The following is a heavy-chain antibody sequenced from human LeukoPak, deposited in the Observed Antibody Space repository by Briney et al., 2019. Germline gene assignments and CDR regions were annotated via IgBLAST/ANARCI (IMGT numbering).Heavy chain of an antibody. CDR3: ARGAFYYYYYMDV. J-gene: IGHJ6*03. V-gene: IGHV4-39*07. Sequence: SETLSLTCTVSGGSISSSSYYWGWIRQPPGKGLKWIGSIYYSGSTNYNPSLKSRVTISVDTSKNQFSLKLSSVTAADTAVYYCARGAFYYYYYMDVWGKGTTVTVSS. CDR2: IYYSGST. CDR1: GGSISSSSYY.